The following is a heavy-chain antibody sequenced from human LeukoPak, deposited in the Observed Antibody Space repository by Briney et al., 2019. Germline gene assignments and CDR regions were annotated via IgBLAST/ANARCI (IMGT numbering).Heavy chain of an antibody. CDR3: ARSRGAIVDY. J-gene: IGHJ4*02. V-gene: IGHV6-1*01. CDR1: GDSVSSNSVA. Sequence: SQTLSLTCATSGDSVSSNSVAWNWIRQSPSRGLEWLGGTYYRSKWNNDYAASVNSRIIINPDTSENQVSLQLNSVTPEDTAAYYCARSRGAIVDYWGQGTLVTVSS. CDR2: TYYRSKWNN.